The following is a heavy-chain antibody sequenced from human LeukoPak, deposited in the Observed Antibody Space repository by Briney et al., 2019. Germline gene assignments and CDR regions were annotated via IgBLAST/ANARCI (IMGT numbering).Heavy chain of an antibody. CDR2: ISSSGSPI. J-gene: IGHJ6*03. D-gene: IGHD3-16*01. Sequence: PGGSLRLSCAASGFTFSDYYMSWIRQAPGKGLEGVSYISSSGSPIYYADSVKGRFTISRDNAKNSLYLQMNSLRADDTAVYYCARRGIRVEGLAYFYYMDVWGKGTTVTVSS. V-gene: IGHV3-11*01. CDR1: GFTFSDYY. CDR3: ARRGIRVEGLAYFYYMDV.